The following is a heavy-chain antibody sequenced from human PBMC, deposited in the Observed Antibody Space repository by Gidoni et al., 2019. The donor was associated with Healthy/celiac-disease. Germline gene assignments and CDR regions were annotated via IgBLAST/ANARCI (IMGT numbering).Heavy chain of an antibody. D-gene: IGHD2-21*01. Sequence: QAPLVQSGDEEKKPGASVKFSCKASGYTFTSKHISRVRQAPGQGLEWMGWINAYTGNTNYAPKLQGRVTMTTDTSTIPAYMELRSLRSDDADVYYCARGRYCGGDCYSGAFDIWGQVTMVTVSS. J-gene: IGHJ3*02. V-gene: IGHV1-18*01. CDR3: ARGRYCGGDCYSGAFDI. CDR1: GYTFTSKH. CDR2: INAYTGNT.